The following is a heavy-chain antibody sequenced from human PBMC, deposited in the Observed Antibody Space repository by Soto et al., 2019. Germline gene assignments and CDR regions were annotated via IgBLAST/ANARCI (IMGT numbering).Heavy chain of an antibody. CDR3: AREIWGKLPN. Sequence: QVQLVQSGAEVKKPGASVKVSCKASGYTFTSYDINWVRQATGQGLEWKGWMNPNTGNTGYAEKFQGRVTMTRNTSRSTAYIELSSLRSEDTAVCYCAREIWGKLPNWGQGTLVTASS. J-gene: IGHJ4*02. CDR1: GYTFTSYD. D-gene: IGHD2-2*01. V-gene: IGHV1-8*01. CDR2: MNPNTGNT.